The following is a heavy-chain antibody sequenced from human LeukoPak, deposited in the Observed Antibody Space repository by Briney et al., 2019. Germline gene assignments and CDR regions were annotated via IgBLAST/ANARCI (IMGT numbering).Heavy chain of an antibody. CDR2: IYHSGST. V-gene: IGHV4-38-2*02. J-gene: IGHJ4*02. Sequence: SETLSLTCAVSGYSISSGYYWGWIRQPPGKGLERIGSIYHSGSTYYNPSLKSRVTISVDTSKNQFSLKLSSVTAADTAVYYCAREPRYNKMRDYFDYWGQGTLVTVSS. CDR3: AREPRYNKMRDYFDY. CDR1: GYSISSGYY. D-gene: IGHD3-10*01.